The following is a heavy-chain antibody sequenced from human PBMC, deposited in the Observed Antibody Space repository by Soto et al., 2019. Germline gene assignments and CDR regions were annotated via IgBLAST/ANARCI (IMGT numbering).Heavy chain of an antibody. J-gene: IGHJ4*02. V-gene: IGHV3-74*01. CDR1: GFTFSRYW. CDR3: ARDFGGPDDS. Sequence: EVQLVESGGGLVQAGGSLRLSCAASGFTFSRYWMHWVRQAPNKGLVWVSHINSDGSTTNYADSVKGRFTISRDNAKNTLFLQMNSLRAEDTAVYFCARDFGGPDDSWGQGTLVTVSS. CDR2: INSDGSTT. D-gene: IGHD2-15*01.